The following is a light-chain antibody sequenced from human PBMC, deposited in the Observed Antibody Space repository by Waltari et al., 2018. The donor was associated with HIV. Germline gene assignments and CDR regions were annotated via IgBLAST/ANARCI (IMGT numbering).Light chain of an antibody. Sequence: SYVLTPPPSVSVAPGQTASITCRGAYIRNKNVHWYQQKPGQAPVLVVYDDNDRPSGIPERFSGSNSGSTATLTISRVEAGDEADFYCQVWDGSSAHVIFGGGTKLTVL. CDR2: DDN. CDR3: QVWDGSSAHVI. J-gene: IGLJ2*01. CDR1: YIRNKN. V-gene: IGLV3-21*02.